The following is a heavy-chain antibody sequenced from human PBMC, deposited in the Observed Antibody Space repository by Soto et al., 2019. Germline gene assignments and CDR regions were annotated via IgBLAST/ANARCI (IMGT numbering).Heavy chain of an antibody. V-gene: IGHV3-7*01. D-gene: IGHD1-26*01. CDR1: GFTFSNYW. CDR2: INEDGSAT. J-gene: IGHJ4*02. Sequence: EVQLVESGGGLVQPGGSLRLSCAASGFTFSNYWMSWVRQAPGKGLEWVADINEDGSATYFVDSLKGRFTISRDNTKNSLYLQMNSLRAEDTAXYYCAXDAPLYSTXXTYYWXXDXXXQXTLVTVSS. CDR3: AXDAPLYSTXXTYYWXXDX.